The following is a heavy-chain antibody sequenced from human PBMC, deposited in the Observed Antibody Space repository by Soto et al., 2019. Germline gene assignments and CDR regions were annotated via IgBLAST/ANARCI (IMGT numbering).Heavy chain of an antibody. J-gene: IGHJ6*02. D-gene: IGHD5-12*01. CDR3: ARVGYRYYYYGMDV. CDR2: IKQDGSEK. V-gene: IGHV3-7*01. Sequence: GGPLRLSCAASGFTFSTYWMRWVRPTPGKGLEWVANIKQDGSEKYYVDSVKGRFTISRDNARDSLFLQMNSLRAEDTAVYYCARVGYRYYYYGMDVWGQGTTVTVSS. CDR1: GFTFSTYW.